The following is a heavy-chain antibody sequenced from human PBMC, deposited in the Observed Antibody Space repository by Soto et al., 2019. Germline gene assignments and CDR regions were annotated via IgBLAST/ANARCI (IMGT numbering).Heavy chain of an antibody. CDR2: ISYDGSNK. J-gene: IGHJ5*02. Sequence: QVQLVESGGGVVQPGRSLRLSCAASGFTFSSYGMHWVRQAPGKGLEWVAVISYDGSNKYYADSVKGRFTISRDNSKNTLYLQMNSLRAEDTAVYYCAKPAVAGTGWFDPWGQGTLVTVSS. CDR3: AKPAVAGTGWFDP. D-gene: IGHD6-19*01. V-gene: IGHV3-30*18. CDR1: GFTFSSYG.